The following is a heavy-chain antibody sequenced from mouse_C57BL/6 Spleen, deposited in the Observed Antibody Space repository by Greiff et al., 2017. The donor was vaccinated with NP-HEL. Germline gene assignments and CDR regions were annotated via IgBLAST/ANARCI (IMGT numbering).Heavy chain of an antibody. D-gene: IGHD1-1*01. CDR2: IDPETGGT. V-gene: IGHV1-15*01. J-gene: IGHJ4*01. CDR3: TRLLRSLYYAMDY. CDR1: GYTFTDYE. Sequence: VQLQQSGAELVRPGASVTLSCKASGYTFTDYEMHWVKQTPVHGLEWIGAIDPETGGTAYNQKFKGKAILTADKSSSTAYMELRSLTSEDSAVYYCTRLLRSLYYAMDYWGQGTSVTVSS.